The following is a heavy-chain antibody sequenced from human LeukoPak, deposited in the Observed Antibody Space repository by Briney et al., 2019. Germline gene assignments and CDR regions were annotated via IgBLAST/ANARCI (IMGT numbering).Heavy chain of an antibody. CDR1: GYTFTSYD. J-gene: IGHJ6*03. D-gene: IGHD3-10*01. CDR2: MNPNSGNT. V-gene: IGHV1-8*01. CDR3: ARAIWFGELLFYMDV. Sequence: ASVKVSCKASGYTFTSYDINWVRQATGQGLEWMGWMNPNSGNTGYAQKLQGRVTMTRNTSISTAYMELSSLRSEDTAVYYCARAIWFGELLFYMDVWGKGTTVTVSS.